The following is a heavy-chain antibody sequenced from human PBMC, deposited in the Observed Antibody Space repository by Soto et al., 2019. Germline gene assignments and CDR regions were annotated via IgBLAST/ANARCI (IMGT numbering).Heavy chain of an antibody. Sequence: GGSLRLSCAASGFTFTNYWIHWVRQAPGQGLVWVSRINSDGSGIRYADSVKGRFTISRDNAKNTVDLQMNSLRAEDTAVFYCAREGFTMLGGSGMDVWGQGTTVTVS. CDR3: AREGFTMLGGSGMDV. J-gene: IGHJ6*02. D-gene: IGHD3-10*02. CDR2: INSDGSGI. CDR1: GFTFTNYW. V-gene: IGHV3-74*01.